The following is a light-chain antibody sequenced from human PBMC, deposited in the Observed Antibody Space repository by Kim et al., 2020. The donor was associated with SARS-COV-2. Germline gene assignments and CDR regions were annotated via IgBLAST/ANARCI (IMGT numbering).Light chain of an antibody. CDR3: QQDEMWPLT. CDR1: QSISNK. Sequence: EIVMTQSPATLSVSPGERATLSCRASQSISNKLAWYQQNPGQAPRLLIYSASRRVTGIPARFSGSGSGTELTLTISNLQSEDFALYYCQQDEMWPLTIGGRTK. V-gene: IGKV3-15*01. J-gene: IGKJ4*01. CDR2: SAS.